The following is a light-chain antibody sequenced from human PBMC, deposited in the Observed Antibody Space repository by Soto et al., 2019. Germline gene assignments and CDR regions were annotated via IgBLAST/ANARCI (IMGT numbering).Light chain of an antibody. CDR1: TSDVGRYKF. CDR2: EVT. J-gene: IGLJ3*02. V-gene: IGLV2-8*01. CDR3: GSHAGDSNLV. Sequence: QSALTQFASVSGSPGQSITISCTGTTSDVGRYKFVSWYQQHPGKAPKLLIYEVTKRPSGVPDRFSGSKSGNTASLTVSGLQAEDEAGYYCGSHAGDSNLVFGGGTKVTVL.